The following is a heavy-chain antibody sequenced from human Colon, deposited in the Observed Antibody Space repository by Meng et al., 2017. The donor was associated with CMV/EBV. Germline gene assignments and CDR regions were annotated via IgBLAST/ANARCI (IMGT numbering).Heavy chain of an antibody. D-gene: IGHD5-12*01. CDR3: ARQGGYDSPVGY. Sequence: GSLRLSCAVYGGSFSGYYWSWVRQPPGKGLEWIGEINHSGSTNYNPSLKSRVTISVDTSKNQFSLKLSSVTAADTAVYYCARQGGYDSPVGYWGQGTLVTVSS. V-gene: IGHV4-34*01. CDR1: GGSFSGYY. CDR2: INHSGST. J-gene: IGHJ4*02.